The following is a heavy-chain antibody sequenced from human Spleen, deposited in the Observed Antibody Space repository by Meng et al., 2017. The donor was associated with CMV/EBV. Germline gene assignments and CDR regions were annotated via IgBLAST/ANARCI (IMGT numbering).Heavy chain of an antibody. D-gene: IGHD1-26*01. J-gene: IGHJ4*02. CDR2: IYSGGSST. Sequence: SGFTFSSYAMSWVRQSPGKGLEWVSVIYSGGSSTYYADSVKGRFTISRDNSKNTLYLQMNSLRAEDTAVYYCAKDSSGSSEGVVDYWGQGTLVTVSS. CDR3: AKDSSGSSEGVVDY. V-gene: IGHV3-23*03. CDR1: GFTFSSYA.